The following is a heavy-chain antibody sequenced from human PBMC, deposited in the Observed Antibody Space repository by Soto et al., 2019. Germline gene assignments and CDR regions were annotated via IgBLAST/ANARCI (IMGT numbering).Heavy chain of an antibody. J-gene: IGHJ4*02. D-gene: IGHD3-22*01. CDR2: IFYNGTT. CDR3: ARGVTMITGFDY. V-gene: IGHV4-61*01. CDR1: GGSVSSGSYY. Sequence: QVQLHESGPGLVKPSETLSLTCTVSGGSVSSGSYYWTWIRQPPGKGLEFIGYIFYNGTTNYNPSLRSRVTMSVDTSRDQFSLTLSSVTPPDTAFYYCARGVTMITGFDYWGQGSLVTVSS.